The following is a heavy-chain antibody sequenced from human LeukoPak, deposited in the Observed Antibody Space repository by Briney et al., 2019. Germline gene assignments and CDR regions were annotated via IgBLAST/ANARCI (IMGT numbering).Heavy chain of an antibody. V-gene: IGHV1-8*01. J-gene: IGHJ6*02. Sequence: ASVKVSCKASGYTFTSYDINWVRQATGQGLEWMGWMNPNSGNTGYAQKFQGRVTMTRNTSISTAYMELSSLRSEDTAVYYCARVDGSRADYYGMDVWGQGTTVTVSS. CDR3: ARVDGSRADYYGMDV. CDR1: GYTFTSYD. CDR2: MNPNSGNT. D-gene: IGHD6-13*01.